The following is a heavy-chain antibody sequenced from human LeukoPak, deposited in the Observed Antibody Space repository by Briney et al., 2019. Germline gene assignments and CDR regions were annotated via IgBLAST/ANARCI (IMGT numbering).Heavy chain of an antibody. V-gene: IGHV4-34*01. J-gene: IGHJ5*02. CDR3: ASQTTVKRQFDP. CDR1: GGSFSGYY. Sequence: PSETLSLTCGVYGGSFSGYYWTWIRQPPGKGLEWIGEINHSGITNYNPSLKSRVTISVDTSKNQFSLKLSSVTAADTAVYYCASQTTVKRQFDPWGQGTLVTVSS. D-gene: IGHD4-17*01. CDR2: INHSGIT.